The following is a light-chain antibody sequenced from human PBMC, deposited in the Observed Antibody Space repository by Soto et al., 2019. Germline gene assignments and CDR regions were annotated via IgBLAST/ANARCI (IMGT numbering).Light chain of an antibody. CDR3: QQFNTYPYT. CDR1: QGISSA. J-gene: IGKJ2*01. Sequence: IQLTQSPSSLSASVGDRVTITCRASQGISSALVWYQQEPGKAPKLLIFDASTLESGVPSRFSGPGSGTDFTLVINSLQPEDFATYYCQQFNTYPYTFGQGTKLEIK. CDR2: DAS. V-gene: IGKV1-13*02.